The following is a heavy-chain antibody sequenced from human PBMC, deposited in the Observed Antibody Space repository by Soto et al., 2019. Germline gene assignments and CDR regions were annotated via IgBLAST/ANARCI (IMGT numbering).Heavy chain of an antibody. D-gene: IGHD3-16*01. V-gene: IGHV4-30-4*01. J-gene: IGHJ6*02. CDR3: ARGGGFIGGPYYYYGMDV. CDR2: IYYSGRT. Sequence: NPSETLSLTCTVSAGSISSGDYYWSWIRQPPGKGLEWIGYIYYSGRTYYNPSLKSRVTISVDTSKNQFARKLSSVTAADTAVYYCARGGGFIGGPYYYYGMDVWGQGTTVTVSS. CDR1: AGSISSGDYY.